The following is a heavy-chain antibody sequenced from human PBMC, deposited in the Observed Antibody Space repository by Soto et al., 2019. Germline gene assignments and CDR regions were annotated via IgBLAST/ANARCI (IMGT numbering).Heavy chain of an antibody. D-gene: IGHD3-16*01. J-gene: IGHJ4*02. Sequence: QVQLVQSGAEVKKPGSSVKVSCKASGGTFSSYAISWVRQAPGQGLEWMGGIIPIFGTANYAQKFQGRVTITADKARSTAYMEVSSLRSEDTAVYYYARPGGATRWGDVFDYWGQGTLVTVSS. V-gene: IGHV1-69*06. CDR1: GGTFSSYA. CDR2: IIPIFGTA. CDR3: ARPGGATRWGDVFDY.